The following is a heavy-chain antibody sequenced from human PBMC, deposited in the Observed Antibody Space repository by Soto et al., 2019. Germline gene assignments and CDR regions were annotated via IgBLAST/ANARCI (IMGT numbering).Heavy chain of an antibody. V-gene: IGHV3-23*01. CDR2: ISGGGANT. D-gene: IGHD7-27*01. Sequence: EVQLLESGGGLVQPGGSLRLSCAASGFTFSSYAVTWVRQAPGKGLEWVSSISGGGANTNYADSVKGRFTISRDNSKNTLYLQMNSLRAEDTAVYYCAKKLGGNNHLDYWGQGTLVTVSS. J-gene: IGHJ4*02. CDR1: GFTFSSYA. CDR3: AKKLGGNNHLDY.